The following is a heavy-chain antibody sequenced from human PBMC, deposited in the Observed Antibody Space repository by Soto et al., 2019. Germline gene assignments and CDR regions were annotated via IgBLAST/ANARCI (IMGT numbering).Heavy chain of an antibody. D-gene: IGHD6-19*01. CDR1: GGSISSSNW. CDR3: ARLGYTSGWSRFDC. Sequence: QVQLQESGPGLVTPSGTLSLTCAVSGGSISSSNWWGWVRQPPGKGLEWMGETYHGGGINHNPSLQSRVTISLDKSRNHCSLRLTSVTAADTAIYYCARLGYTSGWSRFDCWCRGLLVTVSS. J-gene: IGHJ4*02. CDR2: TYHGGGI. V-gene: IGHV4-4*02.